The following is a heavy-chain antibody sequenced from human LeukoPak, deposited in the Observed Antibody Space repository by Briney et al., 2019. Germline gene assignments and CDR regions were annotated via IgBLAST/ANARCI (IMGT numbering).Heavy chain of an antibody. Sequence: ASVKVSCKAPGYTFTGYCMHWVRQAPGQGLEWMGWIDPNSGGTNYAQKFRGRVTMTRDTSISTAYMELSGLRSDDTAVYYCALFGVVTLFDYWGQGTLVTVSS. J-gene: IGHJ4*02. CDR3: ALFGVVTLFDY. D-gene: IGHD3-3*01. CDR1: GYTFTGYC. CDR2: IDPNSGGT. V-gene: IGHV1-2*02.